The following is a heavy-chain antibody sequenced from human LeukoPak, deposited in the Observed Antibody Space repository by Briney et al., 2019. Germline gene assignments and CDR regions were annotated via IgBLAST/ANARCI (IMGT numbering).Heavy chain of an antibody. CDR1: GGSFSGYY. J-gene: IGHJ4*02. CDR3: AREAVAGGY. V-gene: IGHV4-34*01. D-gene: IGHD6-19*01. CDR2: IYYSGST. Sequence: SETLSLTCAVYGGSFSGYYWSWIRQPPGKGLEWIGSIYYSGSTYYNPSLKSRVTISVDTSKNQFSLKLSSVTAADTAVYYCAREAVAGGYWGQGTLVTVSS.